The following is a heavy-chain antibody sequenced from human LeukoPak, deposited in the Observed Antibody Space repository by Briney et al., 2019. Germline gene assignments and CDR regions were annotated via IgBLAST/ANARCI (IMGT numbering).Heavy chain of an antibody. D-gene: IGHD3-10*01. CDR3: ARRPSITMVRGGQWYYYMDV. Sequence: GGSLRLSCAASGFTFSSYSMNWVRQAPGKGLEWVSSISSSSSYIYYADSVKGRFTISRDNSKNTLYLQMNSLRAGDTAVYYCARRPSITMVRGGQWYYYMDVWGKGTTVTISS. CDR2: ISSSSSYI. J-gene: IGHJ6*03. CDR1: GFTFSSYS. V-gene: IGHV3-21*04.